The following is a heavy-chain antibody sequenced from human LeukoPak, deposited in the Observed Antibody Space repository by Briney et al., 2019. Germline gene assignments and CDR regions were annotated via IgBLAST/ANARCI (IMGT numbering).Heavy chain of an antibody. CDR2: TYYTGST. D-gene: IGHD5-18*01. CDR3: AREALWIQLWLRRGYFDY. Sequence: SSETLSLTCTVSGGSVSSRPHFWAWIRQTPGKGLDWIGTTYYTGSTNYNPSLKSRVTISVDTSKNQFSLKLSSVTAADTAVYYCAREALWIQLWLRRGYFDYWGQGTLVTVSS. J-gene: IGHJ4*02. CDR1: GGSVSSRPHF. V-gene: IGHV4-39*07.